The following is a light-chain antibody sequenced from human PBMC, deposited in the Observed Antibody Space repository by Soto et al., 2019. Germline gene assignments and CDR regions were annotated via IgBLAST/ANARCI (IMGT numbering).Light chain of an antibody. CDR1: QSISSW. CDR3: QQYNSYSAWT. J-gene: IGKJ2*02. V-gene: IGKV1-5*01. Sequence: DIPMTQSPSTLSASVGDRVTITCRASQSISSWLAWYQQQPGKAPKLLIYDASSLESGVPSRFSGSGSGTEFTLTISSLQPDDFATYYCQQYNSYSAWTFGQGTKLEIK. CDR2: DAS.